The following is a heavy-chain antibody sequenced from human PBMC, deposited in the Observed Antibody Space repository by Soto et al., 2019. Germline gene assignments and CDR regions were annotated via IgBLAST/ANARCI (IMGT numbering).Heavy chain of an antibody. V-gene: IGHV4-4*02. J-gene: IGHJ6*02. D-gene: IGHD3-10*01. CDR1: GGSISSSNW. CDR3: ARCYGSGSSYYYYGMDV. Sequence: SETLSLTCAVSGGSISSSNWWSGVRQPPGKGLEWIGEIYHSGSTNYNPSLKSRVTISVDKSKNQFSLKLSSVTAADTAVYYCARCYGSGSSYYYYGMDVWGQGTTVTVSS. CDR2: IYHSGST.